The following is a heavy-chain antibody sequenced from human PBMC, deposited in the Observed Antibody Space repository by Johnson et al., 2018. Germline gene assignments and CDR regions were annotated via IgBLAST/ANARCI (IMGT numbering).Heavy chain of an antibody. J-gene: IGHJ6*02. CDR3: ARVRVVDYYGMDV. CDR2: INKDESET. CDR1: GFRISSYW. Sequence: VQLVESGGGLVQPGGSXRLSCVVSGFRISSYWMSWVRQGPGTGLEWVANINKDESETYYVGSVKGRLTICRDNAKNALYVQRKSLRAEDTAVYYCARVRVVDYYGMDVWGQGTTVTV. V-gene: IGHV3-7*01. D-gene: IGHD2-15*01.